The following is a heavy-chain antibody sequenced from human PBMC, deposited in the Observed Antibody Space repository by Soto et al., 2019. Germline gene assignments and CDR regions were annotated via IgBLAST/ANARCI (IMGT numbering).Heavy chain of an antibody. CDR3: AKDLPPGGSYPDY. J-gene: IGHJ4*02. V-gene: IGHV3-30*18. D-gene: IGHD3-16*01. CDR1: GFTFRTYA. Sequence: GGSLRLSCAASGFTFRTYAMHWVRQAPGRALEWVAVISYDGSNKYYADSVKGRFTISRDNSKNTLYLQMNSLRAEDTAVYYCAKDLPPGGSYPDYWGQGTLVTVSS. CDR2: ISYDGSNK.